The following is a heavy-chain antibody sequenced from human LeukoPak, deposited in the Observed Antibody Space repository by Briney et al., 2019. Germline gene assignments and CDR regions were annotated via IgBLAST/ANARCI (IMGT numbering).Heavy chain of an antibody. J-gene: IGHJ4*02. CDR3: ARRVWNYDFWSGYYLHLDY. Sequence: SGTLSLTCTVSGYSISSGYYWGWIRQPPGKGLEWIGSIYHSGSTYYNPSLKSRVTISVDTSKNQFSLKLSSVTAADTAVYYCARRVWNYDFWSGYYLHLDYWGQGTLVTVSS. CDR2: IYHSGST. CDR1: GYSISSGYY. D-gene: IGHD3-3*01. V-gene: IGHV4-38-2*02.